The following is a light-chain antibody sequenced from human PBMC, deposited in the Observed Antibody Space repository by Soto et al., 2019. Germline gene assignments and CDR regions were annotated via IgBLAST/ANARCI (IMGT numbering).Light chain of an antibody. V-gene: IGKV4-1*01. CDR3: QQYVASLWT. Sequence: DIVMTQSPDSLAVSLGERATINCKSSQSLVYSANNKNYLAWYQQKPGQPPKLLIYWASVRESGFPDRFSGSESGTDFTLTISGHQAEEDGVDYCQQYVASLWTCGQGTKVEVK. J-gene: IGKJ1*01. CDR1: QSLVYSANNKNY. CDR2: WAS.